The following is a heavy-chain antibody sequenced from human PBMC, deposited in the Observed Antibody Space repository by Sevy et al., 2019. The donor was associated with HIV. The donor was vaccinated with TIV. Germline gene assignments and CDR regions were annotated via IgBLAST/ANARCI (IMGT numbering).Heavy chain of an antibody. CDR3: ARVGLARYFFDS. CDR1: GGSISSYY. V-gene: IGHV4-59*13. J-gene: IGHJ4*02. Sequence: SETVSLTCTVSGGSISSYYWSWIRQPPGKGLEWVGYIYSSGSTNYNPSLKSRVTISVDTSKNQFSLKLSSVTAADTAVYYWARVGLARYFFDSWGQGNLVTVSS. CDR2: IYSSGST.